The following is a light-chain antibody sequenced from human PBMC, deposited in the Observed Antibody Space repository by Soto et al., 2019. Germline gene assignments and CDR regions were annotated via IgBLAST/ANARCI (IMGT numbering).Light chain of an antibody. Sequence: DIQMTQSPSTLSASVGDRVTITCRASQSISRWLAWYHQKPGKAPKLLIYDASSLESGVPSRFSGSGSGTEFTLTISSLQPEDFATYYCQHYNSYSEAFGQGTKVDIK. CDR1: QSISRW. CDR3: QHYNSYSEA. CDR2: DAS. V-gene: IGKV1-5*01. J-gene: IGKJ1*01.